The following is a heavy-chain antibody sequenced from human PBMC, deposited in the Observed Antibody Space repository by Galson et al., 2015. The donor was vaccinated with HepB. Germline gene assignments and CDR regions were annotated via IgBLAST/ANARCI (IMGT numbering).Heavy chain of an antibody. CDR1: GGSISSSNW. CDR3: AAVNWGLPEGYDAFDI. J-gene: IGHJ3*02. Sequence: ETLSLTCAVSGGSISSSNWWSWVRQPPGKGLEWIGEIYHSGSTNYNPSLKSRVTISVDKSKNQFSLKLSSVTAADTAVYYCAAVNWGLPEGYDAFDIWGQGTMVTVSS. CDR2: IYHSGST. D-gene: IGHD7-27*01. V-gene: IGHV4-4*02.